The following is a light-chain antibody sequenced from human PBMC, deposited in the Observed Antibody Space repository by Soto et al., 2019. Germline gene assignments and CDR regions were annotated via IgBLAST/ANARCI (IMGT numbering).Light chain of an antibody. CDR3: QKYNSAPWT. Sequence: DIQMTQSPSSLSASVGDRVTITCRASQDISNSLAWYQQKAGKVPKLLIYAASTLQSGVPSRFSGSGSGTDFTLTISSLQPEDVATYYCQKYNSAPWTFGQGTKVEI. J-gene: IGKJ1*01. CDR2: AAS. V-gene: IGKV1-27*01. CDR1: QDISNS.